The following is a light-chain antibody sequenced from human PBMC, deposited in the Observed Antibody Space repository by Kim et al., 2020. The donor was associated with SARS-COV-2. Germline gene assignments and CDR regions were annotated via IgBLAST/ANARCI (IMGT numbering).Light chain of an antibody. CDR1: KLGDKY. Sequence: SYELTQPPSVSVSPGQTASITCSGDKLGDKYACWYQQRPGQSPVLVIYQDTQRPSGIPERFSGSNSGNTATLTISGTQAMDEADYYCQAWDSSLVFGGGTQLTVL. J-gene: IGLJ2*01. V-gene: IGLV3-1*01. CDR3: QAWDSSLV. CDR2: QDT.